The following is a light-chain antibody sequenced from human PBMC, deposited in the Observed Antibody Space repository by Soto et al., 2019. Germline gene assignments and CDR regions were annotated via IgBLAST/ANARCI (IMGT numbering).Light chain of an antibody. CDR1: SSDVGGYNY. CDR2: EVS. Sequence: QSALTQPASVSGSPGQSITISCTGTSSDVGGYNYVSWYQQHPGKAPKLMIYEVSNRPSGVSNRFSGPKSGNTASLTISGLQAEDEAEYFCSSFRSGSTWVFGGGTKLTVL. J-gene: IGLJ3*02. V-gene: IGLV2-14*01. CDR3: SSFRSGSTWV.